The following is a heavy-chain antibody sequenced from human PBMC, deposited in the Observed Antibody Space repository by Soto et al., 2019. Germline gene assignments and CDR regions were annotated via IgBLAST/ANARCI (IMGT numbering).Heavy chain of an antibody. D-gene: IGHD5-12*01. CDR3: ARQLVRSGYDLAY. CDR1: GYSFTSYW. Sequence: GESLKISCKGSGYSFTSYWIGWVRQMPGKGLECMGIIYPGDSDTRYSPSFQGQVTISADKSISTAYLQWSSLKASDTAMYYCARQLVRSGYDLAYWGQGTLVTVSS. CDR2: IYPGDSDT. V-gene: IGHV5-51*01. J-gene: IGHJ4*02.